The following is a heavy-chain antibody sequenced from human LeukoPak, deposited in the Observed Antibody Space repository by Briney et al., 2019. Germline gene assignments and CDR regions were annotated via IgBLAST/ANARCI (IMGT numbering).Heavy chain of an antibody. J-gene: IGHJ4*02. CDR2: ISSSSSTI. CDR1: GFTFSSYS. CDR3: ATTGSVTYERLYYFDY. D-gene: IGHD3-10*01. Sequence: PGGSLRLSCAASGFTFSSYSMNWVRQAPGKGLEWVSYISSSSSTIYYADSVKGRFTISRDNAKNSLYLQMNSLRAEDTAVYYCATTGSVTYERLYYFDYWGQGTLVTVSS. V-gene: IGHV3-48*01.